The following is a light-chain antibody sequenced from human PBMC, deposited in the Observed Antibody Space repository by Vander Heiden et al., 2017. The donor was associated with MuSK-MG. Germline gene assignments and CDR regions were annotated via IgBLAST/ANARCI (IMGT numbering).Light chain of an antibody. Sequence: DIVMTQSPLSLAVTPGEPASSSCRCSQSLLHGNGHHYLYWYLQKPGQSPHLLIYLGSNRASGVPDRFSGSGSGTDFTLKISRVEAEDVGVYYCRQAVQTPFTFGPGTKVDIK. CDR3: RQAVQTPFT. V-gene: IGKV2-28*01. CDR2: LGS. CDR1: QSLLHGNGHHY. J-gene: IGKJ3*01.